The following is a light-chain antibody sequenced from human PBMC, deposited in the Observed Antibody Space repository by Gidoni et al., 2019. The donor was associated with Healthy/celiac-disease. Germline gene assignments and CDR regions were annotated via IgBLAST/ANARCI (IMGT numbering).Light chain of an antibody. CDR2: QDS. CDR3: QAWDSRHVV. J-gene: IGLJ2*01. CDR1: KLGDKY. Sequence: SYELTQPPSVSVSPGQTASITCSGDKLGDKYACWYQQKPGQSPVLVIYQDSKRPSGIPERFSGSNSGNTATLTISGTQAMDEADYHCQAWDSRHVVFGGGTKLTVL. V-gene: IGLV3-1*01.